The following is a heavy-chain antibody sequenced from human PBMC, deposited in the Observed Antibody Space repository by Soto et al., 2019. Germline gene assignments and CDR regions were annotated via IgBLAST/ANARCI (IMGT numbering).Heavy chain of an antibody. CDR1: GYPFTSYY. CDR2: INPSGGST. D-gene: IGHD6-19*01. J-gene: IGHJ1*01. V-gene: IGHV1-46*01. CDR3: ARVSTVAASAEYFQH. Sequence: GSVKVYFKAYGYPFTSYYMHLGRQAPGQGLEWTGIINPSGGSTSYAQKFQGRVTMTRDTSTSTVYMDLSSLRSEDTAVYYCARVSTVAASAEYFQHWGQGTLVTGSS.